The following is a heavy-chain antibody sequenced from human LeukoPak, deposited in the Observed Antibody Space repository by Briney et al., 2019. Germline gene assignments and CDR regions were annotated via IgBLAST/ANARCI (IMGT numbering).Heavy chain of an antibody. CDR1: GFTFSSYG. Sequence: AGGSLRLSCAASGFTFSSYGMHWVRQAPGKGLEGVAVISYDGSNKYYADSVKGRFTISRDNSKNTLYLQMNSLRAEDTAVYYCASTYGDLSHLQYWGQGTLVTVSS. V-gene: IGHV3-30*03. CDR2: ISYDGSNK. D-gene: IGHD4-17*01. J-gene: IGHJ4*02. CDR3: ASTYGDLSHLQY.